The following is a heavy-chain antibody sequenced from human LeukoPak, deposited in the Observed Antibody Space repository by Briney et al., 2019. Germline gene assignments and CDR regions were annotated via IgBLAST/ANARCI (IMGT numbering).Heavy chain of an antibody. CDR1: GGSISSYY. Sequence: SETLSLTYTVSGGSISSYYWSWIRQPAGKGLEWIGRIYSSGSTNYNPSLKSRVTMSVDTSKNQFSLKLRSVTAADTAVYYCARDGLAIGFDYWGQGTLVTVSS. CDR3: ARDGLAIGFDY. J-gene: IGHJ4*02. CDR2: IYSSGST. D-gene: IGHD2-21*01. V-gene: IGHV4-4*07.